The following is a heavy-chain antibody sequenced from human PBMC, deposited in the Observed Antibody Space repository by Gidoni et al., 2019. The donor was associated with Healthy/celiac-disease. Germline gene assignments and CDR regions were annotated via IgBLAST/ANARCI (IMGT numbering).Heavy chain of an antibody. V-gene: IGHV4-31*03. CDR1: GGSISSGGYY. Sequence: QVQLQESGPGLLKPSQTLSLTCTVSGGSISSGGYYWSWIRQHPGKGLEWIGYIYYSGSTYYNPSRKSRVTISVDTSKNQFSLKLSSVTAADTAVYYCARDPYDVNGWFDPWGQGTLVTVSS. CDR3: ARDPYDVNGWFDP. CDR2: IYYSGST. J-gene: IGHJ5*02. D-gene: IGHD3-3*01.